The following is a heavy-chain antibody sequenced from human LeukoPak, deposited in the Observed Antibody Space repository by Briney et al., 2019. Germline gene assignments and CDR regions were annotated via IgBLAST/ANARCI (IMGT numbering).Heavy chain of an antibody. V-gene: IGHV4-4*07. CDR3: ARALPGYSYGSYYFDY. Sequence: SETLSLTCTISGGSISSYYWSWIRQPAGKGLEWIGRIYTSGSTNYNPSLKSRVTMSVDTSKNQFSLKLSSVTAADTAVYYCARALPGYSYGSYYFDYWGQGTLVTVSS. CDR1: GGSISSYY. J-gene: IGHJ4*02. CDR2: IYTSGST. D-gene: IGHD5-18*01.